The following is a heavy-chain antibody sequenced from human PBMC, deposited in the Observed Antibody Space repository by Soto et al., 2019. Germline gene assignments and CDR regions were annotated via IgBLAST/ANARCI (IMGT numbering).Heavy chain of an antibody. CDR2: ISGSGGST. J-gene: IGHJ6*02. CDR1: GFTFSSYA. D-gene: IGHD5-18*01. V-gene: IGHV3-23*01. CDR3: AKPMVTDYYHYYGMDV. Sequence: GGSLRLSCAASGFTFSSYAMSWVRQAPGKGLEWVSAISGSGGSTYYADSVKGRFTISRDNSKNTLYLQMNSLRAEDTAVYYCAKPMVTDYYHYYGMDVWGQGTTVTVSS.